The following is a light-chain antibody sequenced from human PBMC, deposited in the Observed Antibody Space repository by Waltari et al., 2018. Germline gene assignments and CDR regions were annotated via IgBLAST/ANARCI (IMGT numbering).Light chain of an antibody. CDR1: QSIGGS. CDR2: YAS. Sequence: EIVLTQSPDFQSVTPKEKVTITCRASQSIGGSLHRYQQKPDPSPRLLVKYASQSISGVPSRFSGSGYGPDFTLTINSLETEDAATYYCHQSNILPRTFGRGTKLEIK. CDR3: HQSNILPRT. V-gene: IGKV6-21*02. J-gene: IGKJ2*01.